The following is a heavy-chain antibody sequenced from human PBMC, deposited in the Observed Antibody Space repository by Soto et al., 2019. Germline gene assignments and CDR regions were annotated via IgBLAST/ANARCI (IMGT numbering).Heavy chain of an antibody. J-gene: IGHJ4*02. CDR1: GFTFNNYG. Sequence: LRLSCAASGFTFNNYGMHWVRQAPGKGLEWVAVIWYDGSYKYNADSVKGRFTISRDTSKNTLYLQMNSLRGEDTAVYHCARGNWNYGHFDYWGQGTLVTVSS. CDR2: IWYDGSYK. V-gene: IGHV3-33*01. D-gene: IGHD1-7*01. CDR3: ARGNWNYGHFDY.